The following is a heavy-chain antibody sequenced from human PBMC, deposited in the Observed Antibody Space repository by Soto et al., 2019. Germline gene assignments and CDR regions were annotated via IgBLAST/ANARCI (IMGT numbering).Heavy chain of an antibody. CDR3: AKVKWAVAGPVDY. Sequence: EVQLLESGGGLVQPGGSLRLSCAASGFTFSDSAMSWVRQAPGKGLEWVPLITSSGGSTYYADSVKGRFTISRDNSKNTLYVQMNTLRADDTAVYYCAKVKWAVAGPVDYWGQGTLVTVSS. V-gene: IGHV3-23*01. CDR1: GFTFSDSA. D-gene: IGHD6-19*01. CDR2: ITSSGGST. J-gene: IGHJ4*02.